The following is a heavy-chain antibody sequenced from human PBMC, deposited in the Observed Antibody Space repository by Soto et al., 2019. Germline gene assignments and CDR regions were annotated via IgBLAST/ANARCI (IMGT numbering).Heavy chain of an antibody. D-gene: IGHD4-17*01. CDR2: VYWDDDK. CDR3: AHRPNYGDYGGGWFDP. Sequence: QNTLKESGPTLVKPTQTLTLTCTFSGLSLSTSGVGVGWIRQPPGKALEWLALVYWDDDKRYSPSLKSRLTITKDTSKNQVVLTMTNMDPVDTATYYCAHRPNYGDYGGGWFDPWGQGTLVTVSS. CDR1: GLSLSTSGVG. J-gene: IGHJ5*02. V-gene: IGHV2-5*02.